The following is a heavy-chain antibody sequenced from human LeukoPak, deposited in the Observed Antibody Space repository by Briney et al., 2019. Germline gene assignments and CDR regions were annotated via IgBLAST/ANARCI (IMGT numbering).Heavy chain of an antibody. D-gene: IGHD3-22*01. V-gene: IGHV1-69*05. CDR3: ASSYRDSSGYSYYYYMDV. CDR2: IIPIFGTA. Sequence: ASVKVSCKASGGTFSSYAISWVRQAPGQGLGWMGGIIPIFGTATYAQKFQGRVTITTDESTSTAYMELSSLRSEDTAVYYCASSYRDSSGYSYYYYMDVWGKGTTVTVSS. CDR1: GGTFSSYA. J-gene: IGHJ6*03.